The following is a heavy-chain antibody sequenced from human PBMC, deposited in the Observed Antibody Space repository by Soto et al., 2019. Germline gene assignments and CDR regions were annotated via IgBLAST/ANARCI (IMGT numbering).Heavy chain of an antibody. D-gene: IGHD3-16*01. J-gene: IGHJ6*02. V-gene: IGHV1-18*01. CDR3: VMVDNYVTPTPQDV. Sequence: QVQLVQSGDEVKKPGASVKVSCKASGYIFVNYGIAWVRQAPGQGLEWMGWISPYTGNTHSASKVQGRLTMTTDTTXSTAYMELGSLTSDDTAVYYCVMVDNYVTPTPQDVWGQGTTVTVSS. CDR1: GYIFVNYG. CDR2: ISPYTGNT.